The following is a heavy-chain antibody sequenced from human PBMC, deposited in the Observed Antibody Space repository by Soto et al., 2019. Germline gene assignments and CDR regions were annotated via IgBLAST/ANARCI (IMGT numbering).Heavy chain of an antibody. D-gene: IGHD5-12*01. J-gene: IGHJ4*02. CDR3: ARDSRDGYNAFDY. V-gene: IGHV4-30-2*01. CDR1: GGSIINGGYS. CDR2: IYHSGIT. Sequence: QLQLQESGSGLVKPSQTLSLTCAVSGGSIINGGYSWSWIRQPPGKGLEWIGYIYHSGITYYNPSLMSRVTTAVDRYKNQFSLKLTSVTAADTAVYYCARDSRDGYNAFDYWGQGTLVTVSS.